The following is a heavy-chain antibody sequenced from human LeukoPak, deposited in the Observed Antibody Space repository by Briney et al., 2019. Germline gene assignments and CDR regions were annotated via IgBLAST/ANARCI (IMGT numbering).Heavy chain of an antibody. V-gene: IGHV1-2*02. CDR2: IDSNSGET. D-gene: IGHD2-21*01. J-gene: IGHJ3*01. Sequence: ASVKVSCKASGYSFIGYFIHWVRQAPGQGLEWMGWIDSNSGETHYAQKFQGRFTMTKDTSIKTAYMELSSLRSDDTAIYYCARFWHCGFSTCWAVNGFDYWGQGTEVTVST. CDR1: GYSFIGYF. CDR3: ARFWHCGFSTCWAVNGFDY.